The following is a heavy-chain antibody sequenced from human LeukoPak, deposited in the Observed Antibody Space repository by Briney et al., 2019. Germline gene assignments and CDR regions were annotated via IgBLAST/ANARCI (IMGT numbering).Heavy chain of an antibody. J-gene: IGHJ4*02. D-gene: IGHD2-21*02. CDR3: AKGHGVVTFNELFG. CDR2: INDNGAKT. Sequence: PRGSLRLSCAASGYAFYDYAMSWVRQPPGKGLEWVSGINDNGAKTFYADSVKGRLTISRDNSRSTLYLQMNNLRADDTAVYYCAKGHGVVTFNELFGWGQGTLVTVSS. CDR1: GYAFYDYA. V-gene: IGHV3-23*01.